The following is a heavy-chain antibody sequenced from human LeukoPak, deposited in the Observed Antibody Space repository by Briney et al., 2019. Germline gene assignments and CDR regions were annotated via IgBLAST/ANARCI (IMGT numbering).Heavy chain of an antibody. V-gene: IGHV1-69*01. CDR1: GGTFSSYA. D-gene: IGHD5-18*01. CDR2: IIPIFGTA. J-gene: IGHJ4*02. CDR3: AGAQQLWSQTFDY. Sequence: ASVKVSCKASGGTFSSYAISWVRQAPGQGLEWMGGIIPIFGTANYAQEFQGRVTITADESTSTAYMELSSLRSEDTAVYYCAGAQQLWSQTFDYWGQGTLVTVSS.